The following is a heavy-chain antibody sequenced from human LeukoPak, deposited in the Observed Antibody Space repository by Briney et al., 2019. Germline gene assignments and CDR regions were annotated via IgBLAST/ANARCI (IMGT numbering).Heavy chain of an antibody. CDR2: IYYSGST. V-gene: IGHV4-59*01. CDR1: GGSISSYY. Sequence: SETLSLTCTVSGGSISSYYWSRIRQPPGKGLEWIGYIYYSGSTNYNPSLKSRVTISVDTSKNQFSLKLSSVTAADTAVYYCARLIHDAFDIWGQGTMVTVSS. CDR3: ARLIHDAFDI. J-gene: IGHJ3*02.